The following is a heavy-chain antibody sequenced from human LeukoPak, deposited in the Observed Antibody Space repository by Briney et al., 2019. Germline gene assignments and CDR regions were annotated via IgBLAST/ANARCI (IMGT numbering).Heavy chain of an antibody. J-gene: IGHJ6*03. CDR2: ISYDGSTK. V-gene: IGHV3-30*18. D-gene: IGHD6-13*01. CDR1: GFTFSTYG. CDR3: AKDGPGSSWYETYYYYMDV. Sequence: GGSLRLSCTASGFTFSTYGMHWVRQAPGKGLEWVTLISYDGSTKYYSDSVKGRFTPSRDNSKNTLYLQMNSLRAEDTAVYYCAKDGPGSSWYETYYYYMDVWGKGTTVTVSS.